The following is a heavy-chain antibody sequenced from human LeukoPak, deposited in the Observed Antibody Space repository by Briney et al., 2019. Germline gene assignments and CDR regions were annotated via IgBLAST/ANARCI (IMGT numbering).Heavy chain of an antibody. D-gene: IGHD1-26*01. CDR3: AREGSGRGGSYSIFDY. Sequence: RPSETLSLTCTVSGGSISSSSYYWGWIRQPPGKGLEWIGSIYYSGSTYYNPSLKSRVTISVDTSKNQFSLKLSSVAAADTAVYYCAREGSGRGGSYSIFDYWGQGTLVTVSS. CDR2: IYYSGST. J-gene: IGHJ4*02. CDR1: GGSISSSSYY. V-gene: IGHV4-39*02.